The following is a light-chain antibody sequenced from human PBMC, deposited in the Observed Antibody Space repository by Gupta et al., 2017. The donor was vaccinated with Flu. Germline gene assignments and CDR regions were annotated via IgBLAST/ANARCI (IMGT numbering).Light chain of an antibody. J-gene: IGKJ4*01. CDR2: LGS. V-gene: IGKV2-28*01. CDR3: MQSLQTPLT. CDR1: QSHLHSNGYNC. Sequence: DILMTHSPLSLPVTPREPASISCRSSQSHLHSNGYNCLDWYLQKPGQSPQLLIYLGSNRASGVPDRFSGSGSGTDFTLKISSVEAEDVGVYYCMQSLQTPLTFGGGTKVEIK.